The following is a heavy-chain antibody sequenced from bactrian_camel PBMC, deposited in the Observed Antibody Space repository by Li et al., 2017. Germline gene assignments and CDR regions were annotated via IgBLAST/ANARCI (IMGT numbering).Heavy chain of an antibody. CDR1: ELTSSDYC. CDR2: IDTNGRAT. Sequence: HVQLVESGGGSVQAGGSLRLSCVVSELTSSDYCMGWFRQAPGEEREGVACIDTNGRATYADSVKGRFTISRDKAKDTVFLQMNGLKPEDTAMYYCAASGSRYSHGCTDFVYWGQGTQVTVS. V-gene: IGHV3S6*01. CDR3: AASGSRYSHGCTDFVY. J-gene: IGHJ6*01. D-gene: IGHD6*01.